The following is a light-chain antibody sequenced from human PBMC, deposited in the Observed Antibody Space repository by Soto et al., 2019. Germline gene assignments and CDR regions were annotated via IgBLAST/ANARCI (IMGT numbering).Light chain of an antibody. V-gene: IGLV1-40*01. CDR2: RND. Sequence: QSVLTQPPSVSGAPGQRVTISCTGSSSNIGAGFDVHWYQQLPGTAPKLLIYRNDNRPSGVPDRFSGSKSGTSASLAITGLQAEDEADYYCQSFDISVRDYVFGTGTKLTVL. CDR1: SSNIGAGFD. CDR3: QSFDISVRDYV. J-gene: IGLJ1*01.